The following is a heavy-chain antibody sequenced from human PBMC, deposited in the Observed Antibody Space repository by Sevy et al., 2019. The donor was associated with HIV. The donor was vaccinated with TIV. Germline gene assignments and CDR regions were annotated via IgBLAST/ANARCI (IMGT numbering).Heavy chain of an antibody. Sequence: GGSLRLSCAASGFTFSSFEMNWVRQTPGKGLERVSFISSSGSLIYYADSVKGRFTISRDNAKNSLYLQMNSLRAEDTGVYYCTRDLPPSATTVAHFDYWCQGTLVTVSS. D-gene: IGHD4-17*01. CDR1: GFTFSSFE. V-gene: IGHV3-48*03. CDR3: TRDLPPSATTVAHFDY. CDR2: ISSSGSLI. J-gene: IGHJ4*02.